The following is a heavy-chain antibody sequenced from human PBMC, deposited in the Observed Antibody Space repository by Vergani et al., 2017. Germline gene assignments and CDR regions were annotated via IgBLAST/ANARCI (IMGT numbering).Heavy chain of an antibody. J-gene: IGHJ4*02. CDR1: GGSINSHNYY. V-gene: IGHV4-61*02. CDR2: IHTSGST. CDR3: SGGSCRGGSCYNPLFDY. D-gene: IGHD2-15*01. Sequence: QVQLQESGPGLVKPSQTLSLTCTVSGGSINSHNYYWRWIRQPAGKGLEWIGRIHTSGSTNYNPSLKSRVTMSEDTSKNQFSLNLTSVTAADTAVYFCSGGSCRGGSCYNPLFDYWGQGILVTVSS.